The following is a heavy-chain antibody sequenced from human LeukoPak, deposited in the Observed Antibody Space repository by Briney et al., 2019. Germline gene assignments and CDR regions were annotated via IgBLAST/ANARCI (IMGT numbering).Heavy chain of an antibody. D-gene: IGHD2-15*01. CDR1: GFTVRDNY. V-gene: IGHV3-53*01. CDR2: IYSGGTT. Sequence: GGSLRLSCEVSGFTVRDNYMSWVRQAPGKGLEWVSGIYSGGTTYYADAVKGRLTISRDNSKNTIYLQMNSLRVEDTAVYYCASHYCNSGSCFFDYWGQGAVVTVSS. CDR3: ASHYCNSGSCFFDY. J-gene: IGHJ4*02.